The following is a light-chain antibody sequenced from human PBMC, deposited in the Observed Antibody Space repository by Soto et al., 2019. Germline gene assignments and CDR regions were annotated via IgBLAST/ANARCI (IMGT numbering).Light chain of an antibody. V-gene: IGLV1-40*01. J-gene: IGLJ2*01. CDR1: SSNIGAGYD. CDR3: QSYASRRSGSVV. Sequence: QSVLTQPPSVSGSPGQRVTISCTGSSSNIGAGYDVHWYQQLPGTAPKLLIYGNSNRPSGVPDRFSGSKSGTSASLAITGLQAEAEDDYDCQSYASRRSGSVVFGGGTKLTVL. CDR2: GNS.